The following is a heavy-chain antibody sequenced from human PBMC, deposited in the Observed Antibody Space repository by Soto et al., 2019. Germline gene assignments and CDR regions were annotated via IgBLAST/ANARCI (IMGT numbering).Heavy chain of an antibody. V-gene: IGHV1-8*01. CDR2: MNPNTGNT. Sequence: ASVKVSCKASGYNFIDYDINWVRQAPGQGLEWMGWMNPNTGNTRYAHHFQGRLIMTRDTSISTAFMELSNLKSEDTALYYCARGRLAKLKDLCGQGPLVTVSS. J-gene: IGHJ5*02. D-gene: IGHD5-12*01. CDR3: ARGRLAKLKDL. CDR1: GYNFIDYD.